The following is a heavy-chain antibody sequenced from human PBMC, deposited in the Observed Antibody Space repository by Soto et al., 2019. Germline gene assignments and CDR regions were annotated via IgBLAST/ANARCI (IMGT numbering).Heavy chain of an antibody. CDR1: GFTFSSYG. CDR2: IWYDGSNK. D-gene: IGHD1-1*01. J-gene: IGHJ5*02. Sequence: QVQLVESGGGVVQPGRSLRLSCAASGFTFSSYGMHWVRQAPGKGLEWVADIWYDGSNKYYADSVKGRFTISRDNSKNTLYLQMNSLRAEDTAVYYCARDRWPKSGTPSKVGNWFDPWGQGTLVTVSS. CDR3: ARDRWPKSGTPSKVGNWFDP. V-gene: IGHV3-33*01.